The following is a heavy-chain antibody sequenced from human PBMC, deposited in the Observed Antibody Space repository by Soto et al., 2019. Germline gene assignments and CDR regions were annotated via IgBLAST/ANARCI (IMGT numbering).Heavy chain of an antibody. CDR2: IQEYGNGK. J-gene: IGHJ6*02. Sequence: EVQLVESGGGLVQPGGSLTLSCAASGFTFSNYWMNWVRQAPGKGLEWVANIQEYGNGKNYVDSVKGRFTIFRDNAQNSLLLQMNSLKTEDTAVYYCAGGHDAVVQADRRDTHCYSRMDVWGQGTTVTVSS. CDR3: AGGHDAVVQADRRDTHCYSRMDV. CDR1: GFTFSNYW. D-gene: IGHD2-2*01. V-gene: IGHV3-7*03.